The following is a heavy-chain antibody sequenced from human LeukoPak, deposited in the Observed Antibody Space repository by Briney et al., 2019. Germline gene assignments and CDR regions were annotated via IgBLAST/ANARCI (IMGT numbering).Heavy chain of an antibody. CDR2: IYHSGST. CDR1: GYSISSGYY. J-gene: IGHJ4*02. Sequence: PSETLSLTCAVSGYSISSGYYWGWIRQPPGKGLEWIGRIYHSGSTYYNPSLESRVTISVDTSKNQFSLKLSSVTAADTAVYYCARTGVLLWFGELLYYFDYWGQGTLVTVSS. D-gene: IGHD3-10*01. CDR3: ARTGVLLWFGELLYYFDY. V-gene: IGHV4-38-2*01.